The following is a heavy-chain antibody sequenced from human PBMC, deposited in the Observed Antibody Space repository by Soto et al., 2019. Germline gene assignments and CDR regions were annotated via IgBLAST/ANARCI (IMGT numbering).Heavy chain of an antibody. J-gene: IGHJ3*02. CDR2: LGGTNSDT. Sequence: GSLRLSCAAAGFTFSDYAMNWVRQAPGKGLEWVSGLGGTNSDTHYAASVEGRFTVSRDNSKSTLFLQMNSLRAEDTAVYYCAKDKVDHNGVWDPFDRWGQGTMVTVSS. V-gene: IGHV3-23*01. CDR1: GFTFSDYA. D-gene: IGHD2-8*01. CDR3: AKDKVDHNGVWDPFDR.